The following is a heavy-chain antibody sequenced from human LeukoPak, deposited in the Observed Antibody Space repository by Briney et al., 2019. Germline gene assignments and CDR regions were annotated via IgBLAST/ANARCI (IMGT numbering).Heavy chain of an antibody. CDR1: GGSFSGYY. Sequence: SETLSLTCAVYGGSFSGYYWSWIRQPPGKGLEWIGEINHSGSTNYNPSLKSRVTISVDTSKNQFSLKLSSVTAADTAVYYCARGRPGSGDYGYWGQGTLVTVSS. D-gene: IGHD4-17*01. CDR3: ARGRPGSGDYGY. J-gene: IGHJ4*02. V-gene: IGHV4-34*01. CDR2: INHSGST.